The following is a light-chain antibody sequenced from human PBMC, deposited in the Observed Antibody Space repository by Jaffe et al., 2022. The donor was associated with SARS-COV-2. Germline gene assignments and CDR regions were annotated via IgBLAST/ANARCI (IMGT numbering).Light chain of an antibody. Sequence: DIQMTQSPSSLSASVGDRVNITCRASQSISNHLNWYQQKPGIAPKLLIYAASSLQSGVPSRFSGSRSGTDFTLTISSLQPEDFATYYCQQTYSSPRTFGQGTKVEIK. V-gene: IGKV1-39*01. J-gene: IGKJ1*01. CDR1: QSISNH. CDR3: QQTYSSPRT. CDR2: AAS.